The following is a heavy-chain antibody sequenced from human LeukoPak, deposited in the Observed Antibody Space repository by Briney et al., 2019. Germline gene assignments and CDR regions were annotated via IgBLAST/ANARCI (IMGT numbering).Heavy chain of an antibody. CDR1: GGSINSGTYY. D-gene: IGHD6-6*01. CDR2: MYTSGST. V-gene: IGHV4-61*02. CDR3: ARGEKGSSSGSINY. Sequence: PSQTLSLTCTVSGGSINSGTYYWSWIRQPTGKGLEWIGRMYTSGSTNYNPSLESRVTISVDTSKNQFPLKLSSVTAADTAVYYCARGEKGSSSGSINYWGQGTLVTVSS. J-gene: IGHJ4*02.